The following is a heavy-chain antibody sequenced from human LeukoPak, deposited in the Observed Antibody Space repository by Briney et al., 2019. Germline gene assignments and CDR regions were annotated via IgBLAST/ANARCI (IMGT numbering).Heavy chain of an antibody. CDR3: ARGGTDPGIADV. Sequence: SETLSLTCTVSGGSISSYYWSWIRQPPGKGLEWIGYIYYSGSTNYNPSLKSRVTISVDTSKNQFSLKLSSVTAADTAVYYCARGGTDPGIADVWGQGTTVTVSS. V-gene: IGHV4-59*01. CDR2: IYYSGST. J-gene: IGHJ6*02. CDR1: GGSISSYY. D-gene: IGHD6-13*01.